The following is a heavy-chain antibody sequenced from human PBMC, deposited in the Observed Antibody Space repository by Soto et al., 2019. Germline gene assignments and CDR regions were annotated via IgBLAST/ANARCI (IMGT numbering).Heavy chain of an antibody. CDR2: VYWNDDE. Sequence: GPTLANPTQPITLTSTFSEFSLRTSGVGVGWIRQPPGNALEWLALVYWNDDERYSTSLKSRLTITKDTSKTQVVLTMTNMNPVDTATYYCAGYCSGSSCYELWRWFDPWGQGTLVTVSS. D-gene: IGHD2-15*01. CDR3: AGYCSGSSCYELWRWFDP. V-gene: IGHV2-5*01. J-gene: IGHJ5*02. CDR1: EFSLRTSGVG.